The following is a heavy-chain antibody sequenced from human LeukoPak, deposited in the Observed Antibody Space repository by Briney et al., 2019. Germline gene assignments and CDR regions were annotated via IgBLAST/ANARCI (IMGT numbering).Heavy chain of an antibody. CDR3: ARDLRGSGTYYHDC. D-gene: IGHD3-10*01. CDR1: GFIFSSYA. V-gene: IGHV3-23*01. J-gene: IGHJ4*02. Sequence: PGGSLRLSCAASGFIFSSYAMSWVRQAPGKGLEWVSTISGSGGSTYYADSVKGRFTISRDNSKNTVYLQMNSLRAEDTAVYYCARDLRGSGTYYHDCWGQGTLVTVSS. CDR2: ISGSGGST.